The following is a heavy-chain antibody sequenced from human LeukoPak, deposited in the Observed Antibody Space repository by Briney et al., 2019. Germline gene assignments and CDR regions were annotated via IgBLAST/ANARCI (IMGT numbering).Heavy chain of an antibody. J-gene: IGHJ4*02. CDR2: TYYRSKWYN. Sequence: SQTLSLTRAISGDSVSSNSAAWNWIRQSPSRGLEWLGRTYYRSKWYNDYAVSVKSRITINPDTSKNQFSLQLNSVTPEDTAVYYCARVGLDFWSGYSSFDYWGQGTLVTVSS. D-gene: IGHD3-3*01. V-gene: IGHV6-1*01. CDR3: ARVGLDFWSGYSSFDY. CDR1: GDSVSSNSAA.